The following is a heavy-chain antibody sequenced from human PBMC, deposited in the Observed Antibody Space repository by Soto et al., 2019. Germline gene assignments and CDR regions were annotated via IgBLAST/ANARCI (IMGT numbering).Heavy chain of an antibody. CDR2: VHHSWGS. Sequence: QVQLQESGPGLVKPSETLSLSCTVSGGSISSYYWSWFRQSPGKRMEWIGYVHHSWGSSYNPDLQSRVAISLDTSKSQFALKVTSVTATDTAVYYCARQGFVPLHGLVDVWGQGTTVNVSS. V-gene: IGHV4-59*08. D-gene: IGHD3-10*01. CDR3: ARQGFVPLHGLVDV. CDR1: GGSISSYY. J-gene: IGHJ6*02.